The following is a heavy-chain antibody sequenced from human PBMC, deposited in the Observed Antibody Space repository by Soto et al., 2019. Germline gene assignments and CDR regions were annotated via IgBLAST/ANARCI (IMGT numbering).Heavy chain of an antibody. V-gene: IGHV1-8*02. CDR3: ARVFLEPTTHYYYYGMDV. CDR1: GYTFTSYA. D-gene: IGHD1-1*01. Sequence: QVQLVQSGAEVKRPGASVKVSCKPSGYTFTSYAISWVRQAPGQGLEWMGWMNPNSGNTGYAQKFQGRVTMTRNTSISTAYMELSSLRSEDTAVYYCARVFLEPTTHYYYYGMDVWGQGTTVTVSS. CDR2: MNPNSGNT. J-gene: IGHJ6*02.